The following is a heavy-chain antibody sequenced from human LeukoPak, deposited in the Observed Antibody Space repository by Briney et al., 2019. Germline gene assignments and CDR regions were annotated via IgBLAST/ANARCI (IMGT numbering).Heavy chain of an antibody. V-gene: IGHV4-59*11. CDR1: GGSISSQF. D-gene: IGHD7-27*01. Sequence: SETLSLTCTVSGGSISSQFWSWIRQPPGKGLEWIGYTYYSGSTNYNPTLESRVTISADTSRNQFSLKLSSVTAADTAVYYCARGGANWGWQYDYWGQETLVTASS. CDR2: TYYSGST. CDR3: ARGGANWGWQYDY. J-gene: IGHJ4*02.